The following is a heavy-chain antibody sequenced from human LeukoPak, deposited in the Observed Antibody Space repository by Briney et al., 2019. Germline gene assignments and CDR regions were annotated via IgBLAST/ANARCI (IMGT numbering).Heavy chain of an antibody. D-gene: IGHD3-16*02. V-gene: IGHV4-59*01. CDR2: IYFGGST. Sequence: PSETLSLTCAVYGGSFSGYYWSWIRQSPGKGLEWIGYIYFGGSTNYSPSLRSRVTISRDTSKNQFSLKLSSVTAADTAVYYCARTFGGVIARRYFDYWGQGTLVTVSS. CDR3: ARTFGGVIARRYFDY. CDR1: GGSFSGYY. J-gene: IGHJ4*02.